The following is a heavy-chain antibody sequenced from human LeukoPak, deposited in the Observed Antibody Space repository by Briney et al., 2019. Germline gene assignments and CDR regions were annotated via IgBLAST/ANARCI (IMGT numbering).Heavy chain of an antibody. Sequence: GASVTVSCTASGYTFTSYYMHWVRQAPGQGRERMGVINPSGCSTTYTQKFQRRVTMTRDMSTSTVYMDLSSLRSEDTAVYYCARVAAEVVGLPGAIGFGWLRRDYYYMDVWGKGTTVTVSS. D-gene: IGHD2-2*02. J-gene: IGHJ6*03. CDR1: GYTFTSYY. V-gene: IGHV1-46*01. CDR2: INPSGCST. CDR3: ARVAAEVVGLPGAIGFGWLRRDYYYMDV.